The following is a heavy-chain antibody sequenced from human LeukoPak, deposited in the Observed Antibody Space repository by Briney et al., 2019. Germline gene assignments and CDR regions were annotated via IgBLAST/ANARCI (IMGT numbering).Heavy chain of an antibody. CDR1: GFTFSSYS. Sequence: PGGSLRLSCAASGFTFSSYSMNWVRQAPGKGLEWVSSISSSSYIYYADSVKGRFTISRDNAKNSLYLQMNSLRAEDTAVYYCARDMVRGVISYYYGMDVWGKGTTVTVSS. CDR3: ARDMVRGVISYYYGMDV. V-gene: IGHV3-21*01. J-gene: IGHJ6*04. CDR2: ISSSSYI. D-gene: IGHD3-10*01.